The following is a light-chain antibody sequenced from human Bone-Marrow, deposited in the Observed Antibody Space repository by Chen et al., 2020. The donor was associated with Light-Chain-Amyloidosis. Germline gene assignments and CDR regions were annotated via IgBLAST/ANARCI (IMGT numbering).Light chain of an antibody. J-gene: IGKJ1*01. CDR3: QQHYKTPRT. V-gene: IGKV4-1*01. CDR2: WAS. Sequence: DIVMTQSADPLAVSLGERATIDCKSSQSVLYSPSANNYLAWYQHKQGQPPRLVFDWASTRASGVPDRFTASGSGTDFTLTITGLRAEDVAVYDWQQHYKTPRTFGQGTRVELK. CDR1: QSVLYSPSANNY.